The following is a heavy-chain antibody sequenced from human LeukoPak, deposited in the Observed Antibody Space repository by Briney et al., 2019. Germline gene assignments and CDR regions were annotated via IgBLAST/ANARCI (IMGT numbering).Heavy chain of an antibody. CDR2: IYSGGST. D-gene: IGHD4-17*01. CDR3: AGEGELYGDYEFDY. Sequence: GGSLRLSCAASGFTVSSNYMSWVRQAPGKGLEWVSIIYSGGSTYYADSVKGRFTISRDNSKNTLYLQMNSLRAEDTAVYYCAGEGELYGDYEFDYWGQGTLVTVSS. J-gene: IGHJ4*02. V-gene: IGHV3-66*01. CDR1: GFTVSSNY.